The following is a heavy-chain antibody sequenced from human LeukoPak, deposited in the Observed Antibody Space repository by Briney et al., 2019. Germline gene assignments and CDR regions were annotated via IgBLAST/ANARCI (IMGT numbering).Heavy chain of an antibody. Sequence: GGSLRLSCAASGFTFSSFGMNWVRQAPGKGLEWVSGFRSGTYSSYYADSVKGRFTISRDNSKNTLYLQMNSLRAEDTAVYYCAKAPSLEWDDYWGQGTLVTVSS. V-gene: IGHV3-23*01. CDR3: AKAPSLEWDDY. CDR1: GFTFSSFG. D-gene: IGHD3-3*01. CDR2: FRSGTYSS. J-gene: IGHJ4*02.